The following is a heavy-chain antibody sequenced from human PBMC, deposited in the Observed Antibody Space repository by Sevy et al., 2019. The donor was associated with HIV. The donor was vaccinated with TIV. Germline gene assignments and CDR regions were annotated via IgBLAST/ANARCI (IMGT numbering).Heavy chain of an antibody. J-gene: IGHJ4*02. V-gene: IGHV4-4*07. CDR3: AREAKLGAPLGY. D-gene: IGHD3-16*01. CDR1: GGSISLYY. CDR2: IYGSGST. Sequence: SETLSLTCTVSGGSISLYYWSWIRQPAGKGLEWIGHIYGSGSTSYNPTLKSRVTMSVDTSQNQISLKLTSVTAADTGVYYCAREAKLGAPLGYWGQGTLVTVSS.